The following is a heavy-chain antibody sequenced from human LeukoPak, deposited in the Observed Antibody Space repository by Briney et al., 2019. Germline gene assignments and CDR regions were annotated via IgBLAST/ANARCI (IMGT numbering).Heavy chain of an antibody. CDR2: INPNSGGT. V-gene: IGHV1-2*02. J-gene: IGHJ4*02. CDR3: ARDAPLWVVAADFDY. Sequence: ASVKVSCKASGYTFTGYYMHWVRQAPGQGLEWMGWINPNSGGTNYAQKFQGRVTMTRDTSISTAYMELSRLRSDDTAVYYCARDAPLWVVAADFDYWGQGTLVTVSS. D-gene: IGHD2-15*01. CDR1: GYTFTGYY.